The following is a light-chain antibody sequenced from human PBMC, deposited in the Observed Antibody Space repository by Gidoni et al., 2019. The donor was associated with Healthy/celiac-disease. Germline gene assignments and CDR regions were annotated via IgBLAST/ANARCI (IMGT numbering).Light chain of an antibody. CDR3: QQRRNWPRHT. J-gene: IGKJ4*01. CDR2: DAS. CDR1: QSVSSY. Sequence: EIVFTPSPATLSLSPGERANLSCRASQSVSSYLAWYQQKPGQAPRLLIYDASNRATGIPARFSGSGSGTDFTLTISSLEPEDFAVYYCQQRRNWPRHTFXGXTKVEIK. V-gene: IGKV3-11*01.